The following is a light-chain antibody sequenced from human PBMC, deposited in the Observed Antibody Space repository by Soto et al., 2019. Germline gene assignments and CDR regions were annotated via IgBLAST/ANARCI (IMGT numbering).Light chain of an antibody. CDR3: LQHSTYPLT. CDR1: QGIRND. J-gene: IGKJ1*01. CDR2: AAS. V-gene: IGKV1-17*01. Sequence: DIQMTQFPSSLSASVGDRVTITCRASQGIRNDLAWYQQKPGKAPKRLIYAASSLQSGVPSRFSGIGSGTEFTLAISSRQPEDFATFYCLQHSTYPLTFGQGTKVEIK.